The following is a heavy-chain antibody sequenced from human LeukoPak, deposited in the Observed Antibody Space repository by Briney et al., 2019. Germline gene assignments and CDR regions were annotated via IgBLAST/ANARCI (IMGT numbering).Heavy chain of an antibody. D-gene: IGHD3-10*01. J-gene: IGHJ4*02. CDR3: AKSVYHSGNY. Sequence: GGSLRLSCAASGFTISTYGMSWVRQAPGKGLEWVSSISGGTTYYADPVKGRFTISRDNSKNTVSLQMNSLRAEDTAVYYCAKSVYHSGNYWGQGTLVTVSS. V-gene: IGHV3-23*01. CDR2: ISGGTT. CDR1: GFTISTYG.